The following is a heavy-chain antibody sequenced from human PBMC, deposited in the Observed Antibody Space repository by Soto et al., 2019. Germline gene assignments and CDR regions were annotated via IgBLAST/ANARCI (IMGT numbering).Heavy chain of an antibody. J-gene: IGHJ6*02. D-gene: IGHD6-19*01. CDR3: ARGGLAVADYYYCYGMDV. Sequence: ASVKVSCKASGYTFTSYGISWVRQAPGQGLEWMGWISAYNGNTNYAQKLQGRVTMTTDTSTSTAYMELRSLRSDDTAVYYCARGGLAVADYYYCYGMDVWGQGTTVTVSS. CDR2: ISAYNGNT. V-gene: IGHV1-18*01. CDR1: GYTFTSYG.